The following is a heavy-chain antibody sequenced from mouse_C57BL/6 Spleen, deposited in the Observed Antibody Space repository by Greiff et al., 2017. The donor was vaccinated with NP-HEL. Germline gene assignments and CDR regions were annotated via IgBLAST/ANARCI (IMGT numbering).Heavy chain of an antibody. CDR1: GYSFTGYF. CDR2: INPYNGDT. Sequence: EVQLQQSGPELVKPGDSVKISCKASGYSFTGYFMNWVMQSHGKSLEWIGRINPYNGDTFYNQKFKGKATLTVDKSSSTAHMELRSLTSEDSAVYYSARSTTTVVGAMDYWGQGTSVTVSS. CDR3: ARSTTTVVGAMDY. J-gene: IGHJ4*01. D-gene: IGHD1-1*01. V-gene: IGHV1-20*01.